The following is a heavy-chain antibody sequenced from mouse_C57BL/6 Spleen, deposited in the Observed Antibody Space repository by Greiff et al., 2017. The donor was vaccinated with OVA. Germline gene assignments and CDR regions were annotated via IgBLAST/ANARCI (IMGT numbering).Heavy chain of an antibody. Sequence: LVESGASVKMSCKASGYTFTDYYMNWVKQSHGKSLEWIGVINPYNGGTSYNQKFKGKATLTVDKSSSTAYMELNSLTSEDSAVYYCARGTLYYYAMDYWGQGTSVTVSS. J-gene: IGHJ4*01. CDR3: ARGTLYYYAMDY. CDR2: INPYNGGT. D-gene: IGHD2-14*01. CDR1: GYTFTDYY. V-gene: IGHV1-19*01.